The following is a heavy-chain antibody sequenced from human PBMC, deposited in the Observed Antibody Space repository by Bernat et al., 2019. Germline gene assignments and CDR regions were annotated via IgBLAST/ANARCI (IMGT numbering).Heavy chain of an antibody. J-gene: IGHJ6*02. CDR1: GFTFDDYT. D-gene: IGHD2-21*02. V-gene: IGHV3-43*01. CDR2: ISWDGGST. CDR3: AKDYCGGDCYTYYYYGMDV. Sequence: EVQLVESGGVVVQPGGSLRLSCAASGFTFDDYTIHWVRQAPGKGLEGVSLISWDGGSTDYADSVKGRFTISRDNSKNSLYLQMNSLRTEDTALYYCAKDYCGGDCYTYYYYGMDVWGQGTTVTVSS.